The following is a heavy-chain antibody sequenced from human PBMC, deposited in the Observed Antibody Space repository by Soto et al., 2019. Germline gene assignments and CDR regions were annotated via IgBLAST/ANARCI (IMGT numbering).Heavy chain of an antibody. Sequence: QVQLVQSGAEVKKPGASVKVSCKASGYTFTSYGISWVRQAPGQGLEWMGWISAYNGNTNYAQKLQGRVTMTTDTSTSTAYMELRSLRSDDTAVYYCARDLHIVVVVAATLSYYGMDVWGQGTTVTVSS. J-gene: IGHJ6*02. CDR1: GYTFTSYG. D-gene: IGHD2-15*01. CDR3: ARDLHIVVVVAATLSYYGMDV. V-gene: IGHV1-18*01. CDR2: ISAYNGNT.